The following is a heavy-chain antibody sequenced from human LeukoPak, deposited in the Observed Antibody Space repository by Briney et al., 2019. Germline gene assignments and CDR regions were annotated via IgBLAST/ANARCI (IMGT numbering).Heavy chain of an antibody. CDR1: GFTFSSYW. D-gene: IGHD2-2*01. J-gene: IGHJ4*02. CDR2: IKQDGSEK. Sequence: GGSLRLSCAASGFTFSSYWMSWVRQAPGKGLEWVANIKQDGSEKYYVDSVKGRFTISRDNAKNSLYLQMNSLRAEDTAVYYCAKVGYCSSTSCYHPDYWGQGTLVTVSS. V-gene: IGHV3-7*03. CDR3: AKVGYCSSTSCYHPDY.